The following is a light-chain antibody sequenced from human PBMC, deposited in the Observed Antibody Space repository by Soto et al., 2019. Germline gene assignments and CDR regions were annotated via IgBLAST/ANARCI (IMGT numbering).Light chain of an antibody. J-gene: IGKJ2*01. V-gene: IGKV2-40*01. CDR2: TLS. CDR1: QSLLDSNDGNTY. Sequence: DIVLTQTPLFLPVTPGEPASISCRSSQSLLDSNDGNTYLDWYLQKPGQSPHLLIYTLSSRASGVPDRFSGSGSGTDFTLKISRVEAEDVGVYFCLQRTQSPYTFGQGTKL. CDR3: LQRTQSPYT.